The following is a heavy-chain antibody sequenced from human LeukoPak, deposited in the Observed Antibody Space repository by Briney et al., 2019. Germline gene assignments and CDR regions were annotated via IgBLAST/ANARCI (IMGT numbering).Heavy chain of an antibody. CDR3: ARDQNPYGSGSYYVY. V-gene: IGHV1-18*01. J-gene: IGHJ4*02. Sequence: ASVKVSCKASGYTFTSYGISWLRQAPGQGLEWMGWISAYNGNTNYAQKLQGRVTMTTDTSTSTAYMELRSLRSDDTAVYYCARDQNPYGSGSYYVYWGQGTLVTVSS. CDR1: GYTFTSYG. CDR2: ISAYNGNT. D-gene: IGHD3-10*01.